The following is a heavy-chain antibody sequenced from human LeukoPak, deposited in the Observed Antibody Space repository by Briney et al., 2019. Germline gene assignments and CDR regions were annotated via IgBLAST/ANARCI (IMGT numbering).Heavy chain of an antibody. CDR3: AKLTLGYCSGGSCYSGRWYFDY. CDR1: GFTFSSYA. Sequence: PGGSLRLSCAASGFTFSSYAMSWVRQAPGKGLEWVSAISGSGGSTYYADSVKGRFTISRDNSKNTLCLQMNSLRAEDTAVYYCAKLTLGYCSGGSCYSGRWYFDYWGQGTLVTVSS. CDR2: ISGSGGST. V-gene: IGHV3-23*01. D-gene: IGHD2-15*01. J-gene: IGHJ4*02.